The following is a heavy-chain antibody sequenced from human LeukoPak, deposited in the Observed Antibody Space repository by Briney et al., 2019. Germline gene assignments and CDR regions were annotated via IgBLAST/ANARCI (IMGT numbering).Heavy chain of an antibody. CDR1: GCRFTSYW. J-gene: IGHJ5*02. V-gene: IGHV5-51*01. CDR3: ARQTDDYGDSQFDP. Sequence: GESLKISCKGSGCRFTSYWIGWVRQMPGKGLEWMGIIYPGDSDTRYSPSFQGQVTISADKSISTAYLQWSSLKASDTAMYYCARQTDDYGDSQFDPWGQGTLVTVSS. D-gene: IGHD4-17*01. CDR2: IYPGDSDT.